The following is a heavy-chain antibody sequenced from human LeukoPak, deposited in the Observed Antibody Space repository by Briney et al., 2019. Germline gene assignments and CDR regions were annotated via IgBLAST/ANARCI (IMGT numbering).Heavy chain of an antibody. J-gene: IGHJ5*02. Sequence: SETLSLTCTVSGGSISSYYWSWIRQPPGKGLEWIGYIYYSGSTSYNPSLKSRVTISVDTSKNQISLKVRPVTAADTAVYYCARTTEDCSSTSCYQYWFDPWGQGTLVTVSS. CDR2: IYYSGST. CDR3: ARTTEDCSSTSCYQYWFDP. V-gene: IGHV4-59*01. D-gene: IGHD2-2*01. CDR1: GGSISSYY.